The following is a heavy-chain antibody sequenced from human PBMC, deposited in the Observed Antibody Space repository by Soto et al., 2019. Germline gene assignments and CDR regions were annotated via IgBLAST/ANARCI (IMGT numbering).Heavy chain of an antibody. Sequence: SETLSLTCAISGDSVSSNSAAWSWIRQSPSRGLEWLGRTYYRSKWYNDYAVSVKGRITINPDTPKNQFSLQLNSVTPEDTAVYYCTRGTATTGLDYWGQGTPVTVSS. CDR2: TYYRSKWYN. V-gene: IGHV6-1*01. J-gene: IGHJ4*02. D-gene: IGHD1-7*01. CDR3: TRGTATTGLDY. CDR1: GDSVSSNSAA.